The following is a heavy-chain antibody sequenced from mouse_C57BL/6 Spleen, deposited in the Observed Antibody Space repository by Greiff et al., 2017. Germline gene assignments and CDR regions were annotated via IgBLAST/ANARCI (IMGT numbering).Heavy chain of an antibody. CDR2: ISSGSSTI. Sequence: EVKLMESGGGLVKPGGSLKLSCAASGFTFSDYGMHWVRQAPEQGLEWVAYISSGSSTIYYADTVKGRFTISRDNAKNTLFLQMTSLRSEDTAMYYCAILFAYWGQGTLVTVSA. V-gene: IGHV5-17*01. J-gene: IGHJ3*01. CDR3: AILFAY. CDR1: GFTFSDYG.